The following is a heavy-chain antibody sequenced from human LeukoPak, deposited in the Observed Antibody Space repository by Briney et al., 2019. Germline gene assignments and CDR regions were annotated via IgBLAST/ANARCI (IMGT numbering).Heavy chain of an antibody. CDR2: INPNSGGT. D-gene: IGHD3-3*01. V-gene: IGHV1-2*02. CDR3: ARDYSYDFWSGYYYYYYYMDV. CDR1: GYTFTDYY. J-gene: IGHJ6*03. Sequence: ASVKVSCKASGYTFTDYYMHWVRQAPGQGLEWMGWINPNSGGTNYAQKFQGRVTMTRDTSISTAYMELSRLRSDDTAVYYCARDYSYDFWSGYYYYYYYMDVWGKGTTVTVSS.